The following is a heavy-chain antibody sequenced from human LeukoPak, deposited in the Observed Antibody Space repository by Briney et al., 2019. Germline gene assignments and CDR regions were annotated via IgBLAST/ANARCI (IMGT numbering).Heavy chain of an antibody. D-gene: IGHD3-22*01. CDR2: IYYSGGT. CDR1: GGSISSYY. CDR3: ARDLMYYDSSGYYDY. V-gene: IGHV4-59*01. Sequence: PSETLSLTCTVSGGSISSYYWSWIRQPPGKGLEWIGYIYYSGGTNYNPSLKSRVTISVDTSKNQFSLKLSSVTAADTAVYYCARDLMYYDSSGYYDYWGQGTLVTVSS. J-gene: IGHJ4*02.